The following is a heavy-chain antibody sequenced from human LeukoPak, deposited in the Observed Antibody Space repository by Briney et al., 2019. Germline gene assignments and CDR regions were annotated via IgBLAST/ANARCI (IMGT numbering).Heavy chain of an antibody. J-gene: IGHJ4*02. CDR3: AKEGHRNNDDLDY. Sequence: PGGSVRLSCAASGFTFSDYYMIWIRQAPGEGLEWVSYISSAGNTIYYANSVKGRFTMSRDNAKNSLYLQMNNLRTEYTAVYYCAKEGHRNNDDLDYWGQGTLVTVSS. D-gene: IGHD1-14*01. V-gene: IGHV3-11*04. CDR1: GFTFSDYY. CDR2: ISSAGNTI.